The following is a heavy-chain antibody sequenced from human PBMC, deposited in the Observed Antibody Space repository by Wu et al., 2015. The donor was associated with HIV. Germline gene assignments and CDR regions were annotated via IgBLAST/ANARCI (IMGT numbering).Heavy chain of an antibody. CDR2: VTAISGTP. J-gene: IGHJ3*02. CDR3: ARDMGHEGRQWLVQPGAFDI. Sequence: QGPLVQSGAEVKKPGSSVKVSCEASGGFIRVYAIQWLRQAPGQGLEWLGGVTAISGTPNYAQKFQDRITIVADEITKTSYMELTSLRSDDTAVYYCARDMGHEGRQWLVQPGAFDIWGQGTMVTVSS. CDR1: GGFIRVYA. D-gene: IGHD6-19*01. V-gene: IGHV1-69*13.